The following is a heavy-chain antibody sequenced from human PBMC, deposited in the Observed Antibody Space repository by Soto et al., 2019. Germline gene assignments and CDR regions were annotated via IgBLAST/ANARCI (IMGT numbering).Heavy chain of an antibody. CDR2: IIPIFGTA. V-gene: IGHV1-69*01. CDR1: GGTFSSYA. CDR3: ARGVVGAAADNYYFDS. J-gene: IGHJ4*02. Sequence: QVQLVQSGAEVKKPGSSVKGSCKASGGTFSSYAISWVRQAPGQGLEWMGGIIPIFGTANYAQNFQGRVTITADESTSSAYMGRSSLRSEDTAVYYCARGVVGAAADNYYFDSWGEGALVTFSS. D-gene: IGHD6-13*01.